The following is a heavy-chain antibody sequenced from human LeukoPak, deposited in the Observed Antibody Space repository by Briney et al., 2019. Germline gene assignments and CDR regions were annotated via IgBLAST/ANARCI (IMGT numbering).Heavy chain of an antibody. Sequence: PSETLSLTCAVYGGSFSGYYWSWIRQPPGKRLEWIGEINHSGSTNYNPSLKSRVTISVDTSKNQFSLKLSSVTAADTAVYYCAREGYSGYVNYWGQGTLVTVSS. D-gene: IGHD5-12*01. V-gene: IGHV4-34*01. J-gene: IGHJ4*02. CDR2: INHSGST. CDR3: AREGYSGYVNY. CDR1: GGSFSGYY.